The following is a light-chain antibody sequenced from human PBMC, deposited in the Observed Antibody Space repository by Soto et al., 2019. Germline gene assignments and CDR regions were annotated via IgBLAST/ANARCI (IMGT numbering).Light chain of an antibody. CDR2: KDS. V-gene: IGLV3-25*03. Sequence: SSELTQPPSVSVSPGQTARITCSGDALPKQYAYWYQQKPGQAPVVLMYKDSERPSGIPERFSGSSSGTTVTLTISGVQVEDEADYYCQSADSSGAYVVYGGGTKLTVL. J-gene: IGLJ2*01. CDR1: ALPKQY. CDR3: QSADSSGAYVV.